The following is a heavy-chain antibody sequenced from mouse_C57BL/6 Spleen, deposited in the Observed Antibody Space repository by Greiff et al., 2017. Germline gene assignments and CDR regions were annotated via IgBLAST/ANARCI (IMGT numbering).Heavy chain of an antibody. D-gene: IGHD2-5*01. CDR3: TRDSNYAYYYAMDY. J-gene: IGHJ4*01. Sequence: VKLVESGAELVRPGASVTLSCKASGYTFTDYEMHWVKQTPVHGLEWIGAIDPETGGTAYNQKFKGKAILTADKSSSTAYMELRSLTSEDSAVYYCTRDSNYAYYYAMDYWGQGTSVTVSS. V-gene: IGHV1-15*01. CDR1: GYTFTDYE. CDR2: IDPETGGT.